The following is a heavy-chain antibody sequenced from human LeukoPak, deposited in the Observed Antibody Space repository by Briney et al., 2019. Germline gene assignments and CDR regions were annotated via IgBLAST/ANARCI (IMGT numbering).Heavy chain of an antibody. CDR3: AKDGHWNLKDFDY. CDR2: ISGSGDNT. V-gene: IGHV3-23*01. CDR1: GFTFSNYA. Sequence: GGSLRLSCEASGFTFSNYAMSWVRQAPGKGLEWISAISGSGDNTYHADSVKGRFTISRDNSKNTLYLQMNSLRAEDTAVYYCAKDGHWNLKDFDYWGQGTLVTVSS. D-gene: IGHD1-1*01. J-gene: IGHJ4*02.